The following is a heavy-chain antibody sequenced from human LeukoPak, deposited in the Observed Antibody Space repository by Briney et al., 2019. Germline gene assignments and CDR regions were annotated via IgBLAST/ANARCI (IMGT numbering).Heavy chain of an antibody. D-gene: IGHD5-18*01. CDR1: GGSIRGYY. J-gene: IGHJ4*02. CDR3: ARDPHSYGSNYFDY. V-gene: IGHV4-59*01. Sequence: SETLSLTCTVSGGSIRGYYWSWIRQPPGKGLEWIWYIYYSGSTNYNPSLKSRVTISVDTSKNQFSLKLSSVTAADTAVYYCARDPHSYGSNYFDYWGQGTLVTVSS. CDR2: IYYSGST.